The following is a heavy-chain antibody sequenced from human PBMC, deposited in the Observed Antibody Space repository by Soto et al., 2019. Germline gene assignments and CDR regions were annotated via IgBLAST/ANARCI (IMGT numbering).Heavy chain of an antibody. V-gene: IGHV3-30*18. J-gene: IGHJ5*02. Sequence: QVQLVESGGGVVQPGMSLRLSCAASGFTFSSYGMHWVRQAPGKGLEWVAVISYDGSNKYYADSVKGRFTISRDYSKNTLDLKMNILRAEDTAVYYCAKDNEQDWFDPWGQGTLVTVSS. CDR1: GFTFSSYG. CDR3: AKDNEQDWFDP. CDR2: ISYDGSNK. D-gene: IGHD2-8*01.